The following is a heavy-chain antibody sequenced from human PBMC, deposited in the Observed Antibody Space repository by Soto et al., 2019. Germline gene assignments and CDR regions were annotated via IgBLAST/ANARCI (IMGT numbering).Heavy chain of an antibody. CDR2: IWYDGSNK. J-gene: IGHJ4*02. D-gene: IGHD1-7*01. V-gene: IGHV3-33*01. CDR1: GFTFSSYG. CDR3: ARDGFVMGLPGAPPDY. Sequence: QVRLVESGGGVVQPGRSLRLSCAASGFTFSSYGMHWVRQAPGKGLEWVAVIWYDGSNKYYADSVKGRFTISRDNSKNTLYLQMNSLRAEDTAVYYCARDGFVMGLPGAPPDYWGQGTLVTVSS.